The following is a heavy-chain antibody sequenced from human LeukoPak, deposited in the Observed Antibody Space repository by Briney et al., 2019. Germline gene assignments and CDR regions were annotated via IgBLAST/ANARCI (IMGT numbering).Heavy chain of an antibody. CDR2: IKSKSEGATR. V-gene: IGHV3-15*01. CDR1: GFTFTEAW. D-gene: IGHD1-1*01. CDR3: AAGTGNSDFDY. Sequence: PGGSPRLSCVASGFTFTEAWMSWVRQAPGKGLEWIGRIKSKSEGATRDFAAPVKGRVTMSRDESKNTVYLHMDSLKIEDTAMYYCAAGTGNSDFDYWGQGTLVTVSS. J-gene: IGHJ4*02.